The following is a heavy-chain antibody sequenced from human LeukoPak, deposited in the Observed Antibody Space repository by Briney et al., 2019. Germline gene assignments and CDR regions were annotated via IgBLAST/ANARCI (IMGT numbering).Heavy chain of an antibody. D-gene: IGHD6-19*01. CDR3: AKVSSSAWYLNY. CDR1: GLTFSSCA. V-gene: IGHV3-23*01. Sequence: GGSLRLSCAASGLTFSSCAMSWVRQAPGKGLEWVSAIRDGGDTAYYAGSVKVRFTISRDDSKNTLYLQMSSLRAEDTAIYYCAKVSSSAWYLNYGCQGTLVTVSS. CDR2: IRDGGDTA. J-gene: IGHJ4*02.